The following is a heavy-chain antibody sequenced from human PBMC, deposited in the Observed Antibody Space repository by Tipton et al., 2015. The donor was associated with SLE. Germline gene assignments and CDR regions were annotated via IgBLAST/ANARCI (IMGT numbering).Heavy chain of an antibody. CDR2: IYYSGST. Sequence: GLVKPSETLSLTCTVSGGSISSYYWSWIRQPPGKGLEWIGYIYYSGSTNYNPSLKSRVTISVDTSKNQFSLKLRSVTAADTAVYYCARDLGLYCSRTSCYGDNYFRYWGQGSLVTVSS. V-gene: IGHV4-59*12. CDR3: ARDLGLYCSRTSCYGDNYFRY. D-gene: IGHD2-2*01. J-gene: IGHJ4*02. CDR1: GGSISSYY.